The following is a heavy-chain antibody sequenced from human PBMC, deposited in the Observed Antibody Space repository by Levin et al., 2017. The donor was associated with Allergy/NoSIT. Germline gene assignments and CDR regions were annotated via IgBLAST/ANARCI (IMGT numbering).Heavy chain of an antibody. J-gene: IGHJ4*02. D-gene: IGHD6-19*01. CDR3: ARDPEGSGWSEVDY. CDR2: INSDGSST. V-gene: IGHV3-74*01. Sequence: GGSLRLSCAASGFTFSHYWMHWVRQAPGKGLVWVSRINSDGSSTSYADSVQGRFTISRDNAPNTLYLQMNSLRHEDTAVYYCARDPEGSGWSEVDYWGQGSQVTVSS. CDR1: GFTFSHYW.